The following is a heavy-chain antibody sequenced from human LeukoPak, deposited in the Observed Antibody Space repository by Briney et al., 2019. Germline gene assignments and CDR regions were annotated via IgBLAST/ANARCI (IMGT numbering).Heavy chain of an antibody. J-gene: IGHJ4*02. CDR1: GFTFRTYA. V-gene: IGHV3-30-3*01. Sequence: QSGGSLRLSCAASGFTFRTYAMHWVRQAPGKGLEWVAVMLSDGSIKYYADSVKGRFTISRDNSQNTLYLQMNSLRAEDTAVYYCARDRDDSILTGYLDYWGQGTPVTVSS. D-gene: IGHD3-9*01. CDR2: MLSDGSIK. CDR3: ARDRDDSILTGYLDY.